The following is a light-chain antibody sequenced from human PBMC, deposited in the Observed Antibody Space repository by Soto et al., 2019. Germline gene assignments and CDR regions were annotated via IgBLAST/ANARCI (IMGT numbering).Light chain of an antibody. J-gene: IGLJ1*01. CDR3: SSYTSATTYV. Sequence: QSVLTQPASVSGSPGQSITISCTGTSSDVGAYDYVSWYQHHPGKAPKLMIHEVSDRPSGISNRFSGSKSGNTASLTISGLQAEDEADYYCSSYTSATTYVFGTGTRSPS. CDR1: SSDVGAYDY. V-gene: IGLV2-14*01. CDR2: EVS.